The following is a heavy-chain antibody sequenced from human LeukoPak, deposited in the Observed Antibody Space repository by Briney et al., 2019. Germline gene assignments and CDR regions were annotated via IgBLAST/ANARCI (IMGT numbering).Heavy chain of an antibody. CDR3: ARAPRDFWSGHPYYGMDV. CDR1: GYTFTGYY. CDR2: INPNSGGT. Sequence: ASVKVSRKASGYTFTGYYMHWVRQAPGQGLEWMGWINPNSGGTNYAQKFQGWVTMTRDTSISTAYMELSRLRSDDTAVYYCARAPRDFWSGHPYYGMDVWGQGTTVTVSS. J-gene: IGHJ6*02. D-gene: IGHD3-3*01. V-gene: IGHV1-2*04.